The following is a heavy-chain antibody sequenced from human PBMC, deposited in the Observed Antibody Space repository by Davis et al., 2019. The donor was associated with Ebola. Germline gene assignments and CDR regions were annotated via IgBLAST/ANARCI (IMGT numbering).Heavy chain of an antibody. CDR1: GFTFNSFS. CDR3: ARGGTLVPAAI. D-gene: IGHD2-2*02. V-gene: IGHV3-21*04. CDR2: ISSTSGYI. J-gene: IGHJ4*02. Sequence: GGSLRLSCVASGFTFNSFSMDWVRQAPGKGLEWVSSISSTSGYIYYADSVKGRFTISRDNAKNSLYLQMNSLRAEDTAVYYCARGGTLVPAAIGGQGTLVTVSS.